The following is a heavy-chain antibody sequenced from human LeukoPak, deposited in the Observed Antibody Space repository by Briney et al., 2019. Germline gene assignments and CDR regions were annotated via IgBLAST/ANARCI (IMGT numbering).Heavy chain of an antibody. D-gene: IGHD2-15*01. CDR2: IYYTGNT. V-gene: IGHV4-59*01. Sequence: SETPSLTCIVSGGSISNYYWNWIRQPPGKGLEWIGYIYYTGNTNYNPSLASRVTISMDTSRTHFSLNLRSVTAADTAVYYCARAAYCSGATCYSGNFQDWGQGTLVTVSS. CDR3: ARAAYCSGATCYSGNFQD. CDR1: GGSISNYY. J-gene: IGHJ1*01.